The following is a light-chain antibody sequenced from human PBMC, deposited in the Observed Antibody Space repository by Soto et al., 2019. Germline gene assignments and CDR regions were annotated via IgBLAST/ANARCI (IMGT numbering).Light chain of an antibody. Sequence: DIQMTQSPSSVSASVGDRVTITCRASQGINNWLAWYQQKPGKAPELLIYAVSYMQSGVPSRFSCSGSGTDFTLTISILQPEDFATYVFKQSSAFPLTLGGGPRVDIK. CDR3: KQSSAFPLT. CDR1: QGINNW. J-gene: IGKJ4*01. CDR2: AVS. V-gene: IGKV1-12*01.